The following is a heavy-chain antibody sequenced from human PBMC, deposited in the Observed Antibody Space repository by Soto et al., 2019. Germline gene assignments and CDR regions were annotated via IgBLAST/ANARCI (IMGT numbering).Heavy chain of an antibody. Sequence: PSETLSLTCTVSGASISSYYWNWIRQPPGKGLEWIGYMQDSGSTSYNPSLKSRVTISVDTSRNQLSLKLTSVTAADTAVYYCAAPTRYWGQGILLTVSS. CDR3: AAPTRY. V-gene: IGHV4-59*01. CDR1: GASISSYY. J-gene: IGHJ4*02. CDR2: MQDSGST.